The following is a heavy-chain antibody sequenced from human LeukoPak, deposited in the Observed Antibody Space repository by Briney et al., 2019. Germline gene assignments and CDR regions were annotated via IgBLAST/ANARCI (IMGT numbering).Heavy chain of an antibody. Sequence: RPGGSLRLSCAASGFTLDDYGMSWVRQAPGKGLEWVSGINLNGGSTGYADSVKGRFTISRDNAKNSLYLQMNSLRAEDTALYYCAGGHGVGTTFDFWGQGTLVTVSS. J-gene: IGHJ4*02. CDR2: INLNGGST. CDR3: AGGHGVGTTFDF. CDR1: GFTLDDYG. V-gene: IGHV3-20*04. D-gene: IGHD1/OR15-1a*01.